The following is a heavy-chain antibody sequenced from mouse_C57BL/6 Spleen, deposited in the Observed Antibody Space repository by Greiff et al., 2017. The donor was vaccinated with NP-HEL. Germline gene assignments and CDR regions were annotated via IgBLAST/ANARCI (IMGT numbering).Heavy chain of an antibody. CDR1: GYSITSGYY. D-gene: IGHD1-1*02. Sequence: EVKLMESGPGLVKPSQSLSLTCSVTGYSITSGYYWNWIRQFPGNKLEWMGYISYDGSNNYNPSLKNRISITRDTSKNQFFLKLNSVTTEDTATYYCAREEGGYSFDYWGQGTTLTVSS. CDR3: AREEGGYSFDY. V-gene: IGHV3-6*01. CDR2: ISYDGSN. J-gene: IGHJ2*01.